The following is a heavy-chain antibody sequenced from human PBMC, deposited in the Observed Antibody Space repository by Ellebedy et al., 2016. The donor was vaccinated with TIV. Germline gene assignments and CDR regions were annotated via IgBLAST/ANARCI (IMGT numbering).Heavy chain of an antibody. J-gene: IGHJ4*02. D-gene: IGHD6-19*01. CDR2: ISYDGSNK. CDR3: AREDSSGWYFN. V-gene: IGHV3-30-3*01. Sequence: GGSLRLSXAASGFTFSSYAMHWVRQAPGKGLEWVAVISYDGSNKYYADSVKGRFTISRDNSKNTLYLQMNSLRAEDTAAYYCAREDSSGWYFNWGQGTLVTVSS. CDR1: GFTFSSYA.